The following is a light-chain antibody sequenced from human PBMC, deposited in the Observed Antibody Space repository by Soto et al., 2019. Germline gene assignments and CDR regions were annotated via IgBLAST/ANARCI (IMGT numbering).Light chain of an antibody. Sequence: QPVLTQPPSASGTPGQRVTISCSGSSSNIGSNTVNWYQQLPGTAPKLLIYNNQRPSGVPDRFSGSKSGTSASLAISGLQSGDEADYYCAAWDDSLNGYVFGTATKLTVL. CDR1: SSNIGSNT. CDR3: AAWDDSLNGYV. CDR2: NN. J-gene: IGLJ1*01. V-gene: IGLV1-44*01.